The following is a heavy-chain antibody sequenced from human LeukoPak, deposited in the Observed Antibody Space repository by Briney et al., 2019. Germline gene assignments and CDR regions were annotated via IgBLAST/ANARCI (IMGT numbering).Heavy chain of an antibody. CDR2: ISGSGGDT. CDR1: GFTFSSYG. D-gene: IGHD3-9*01. V-gene: IGHV3-23*01. J-gene: IGHJ6*03. Sequence: GGSLRLSCAASGFTFSSYGMSWVRQALGEGLEWVSAISGSGGDTYYADSVKGRFTISRDNSKNTLYLQMNSLRAEDTAVYYCAKGVGFDWLNYNYMDVWGKGTTVIISS. CDR3: AKGVGFDWLNYNYMDV.